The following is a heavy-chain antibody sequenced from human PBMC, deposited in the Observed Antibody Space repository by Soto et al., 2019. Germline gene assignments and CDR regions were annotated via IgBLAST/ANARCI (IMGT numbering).Heavy chain of an antibody. D-gene: IGHD3-22*01. V-gene: IGHV3-23*01. J-gene: IGHJ4*02. CDR3: AKISFNSSGYYSHFDY. CDR1: GFTFGSYA. CDR2: ISANGGST. Sequence: GGSLRLSCAASGFTFGSYAMSWVRQAPGKGLEWVSSISANGGSTFYTDSVKGRFTISRDNSNNTLYVQMNSLRAEDTAVYYCAKISFNSSGYYSHFDYWGQGTLVTVSS.